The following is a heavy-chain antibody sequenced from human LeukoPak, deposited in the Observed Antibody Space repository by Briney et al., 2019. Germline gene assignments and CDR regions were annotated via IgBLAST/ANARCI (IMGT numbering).Heavy chain of an antibody. Sequence: PGGSLRLSCAAPGFTFNNYAMTWVRQAPGKGLEWVSAVSGRGDSTYYADSVKGRFTISRDNSKNTLYLQMNSLRAEDTAVYHCAKAPPAATNYYYGMDVWGQGTTVTVSS. D-gene: IGHD2-15*01. CDR1: GFTFNNYA. CDR3: AKAPPAATNYYYGMDV. CDR2: VSGRGDST. J-gene: IGHJ6*02. V-gene: IGHV3-23*01.